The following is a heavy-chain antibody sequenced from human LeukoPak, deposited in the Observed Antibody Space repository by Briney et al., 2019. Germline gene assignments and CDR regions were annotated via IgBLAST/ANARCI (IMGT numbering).Heavy chain of an antibody. J-gene: IGHJ4*02. V-gene: IGHV4-59*01. CDR2: IYYSGST. Sequence: SETLSLTCTVSGGSISSYYWSWIRQPPGKGLEWVGYIYYSGSTNYNPSLKSRVTISVDTSKNQFSLKLSSMTAADTAVYYCARGMYYDFWSGPHFDYWGQGTLVTVSS. CDR1: GGSISSYY. D-gene: IGHD3-3*01. CDR3: ARGMYYDFWSGPHFDY.